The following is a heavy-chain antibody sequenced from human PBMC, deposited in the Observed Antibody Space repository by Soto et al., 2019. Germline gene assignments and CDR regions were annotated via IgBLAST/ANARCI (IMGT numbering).Heavy chain of an antibody. CDR1: GFTFSSYG. CDR3: ARDEIGTGTTGHDAFDI. Sequence: QVQLVESGGGVVQPGRSLRLSCAASGFTFSSYGMHWVRQAPGKGLEWVAVIWYDGSNKYYADSVKGRFTISRDNSKNTLYLQMNSLRAEDTAVYYCARDEIGTGTTGHDAFDIWGQGTMVTVSS. CDR2: IWYDGSNK. J-gene: IGHJ3*02. D-gene: IGHD1-1*01. V-gene: IGHV3-33*01.